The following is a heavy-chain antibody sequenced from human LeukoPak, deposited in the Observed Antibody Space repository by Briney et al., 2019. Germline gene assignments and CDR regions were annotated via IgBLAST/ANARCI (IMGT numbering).Heavy chain of an antibody. D-gene: IGHD1-26*01. CDR1: GYTFTNYY. V-gene: IGHV1-46*01. Sequence: GASVKISCKASGYTFTNYYIHWVRQAPGQGLEWLGLITPSGGSTWYAQKFQGRVTMTRDMSTSTDYMELSSLRSEDTAVYYCARDNSVGDYAWWFDPWGQGTLVTV. CDR3: ARDNSVGDYAWWFDP. CDR2: ITPSGGST. J-gene: IGHJ5*02.